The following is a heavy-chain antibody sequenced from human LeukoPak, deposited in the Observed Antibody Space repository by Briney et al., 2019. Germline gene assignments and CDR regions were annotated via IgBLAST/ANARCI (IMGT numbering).Heavy chain of an antibody. D-gene: IGHD2-2*02. Sequence: SVKVSCKAPGGTFSSYAISWVRQAPGQGLEWMGRIIPILGTANYAQKFQGRVTITADESTSTAYMELSSLRSEDTAVYYCARESSCSTSCYNAFDIWGQGTMVTVSS. J-gene: IGHJ3*02. CDR1: GGTFSSYA. V-gene: IGHV1-69*11. CDR2: IIPILGTA. CDR3: ARESSCSTSCYNAFDI.